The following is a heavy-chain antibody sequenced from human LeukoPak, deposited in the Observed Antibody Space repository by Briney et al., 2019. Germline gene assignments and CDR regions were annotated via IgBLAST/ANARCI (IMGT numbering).Heavy chain of an antibody. CDR2: IIGSGGST. CDR3: AKVRCSGGSCYDYFDY. CDR1: GFTFSSYA. D-gene: IGHD2-15*01. J-gene: IGHJ4*02. V-gene: IGHV3-23*01. Sequence: PGGSLRLSCAASGFTFSSYAMSWVRQAPGKGLEWVSAIIGSGGSTYYADSVKGRFTISRDNSKNTLYLQMNSLRAEDTAVYYCAKVRCSGGSCYDYFDYWGQGTLVTVSS.